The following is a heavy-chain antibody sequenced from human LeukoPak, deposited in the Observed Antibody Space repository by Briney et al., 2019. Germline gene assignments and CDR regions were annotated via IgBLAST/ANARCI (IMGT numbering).Heavy chain of an antibody. CDR3: AIVMGYCTVSSCPGMDV. Sequence: GASVKLSCKTSGYTFTTYYLNWVRQAPGQGLEWMGKIDPSNRRAFYAQKFQGRVTMTRDTSTSTVYMELSSLTSEDTGVYFCAIVMGYCTVSSCPGMDVWGQGNTVTVSS. V-gene: IGHV1-46*01. J-gene: IGHJ6*02. CDR1: GYTFTTYY. D-gene: IGHD2-8*02. CDR2: IDPSNRRA.